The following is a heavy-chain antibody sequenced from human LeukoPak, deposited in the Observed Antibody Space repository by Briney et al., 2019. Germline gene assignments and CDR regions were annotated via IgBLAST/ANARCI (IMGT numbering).Heavy chain of an antibody. CDR2: ISWNSGSI. CDR3: AKATLIVASSFDY. CDR1: GFTFDDYA. V-gene: IGHV3-9*01. J-gene: IGHJ4*02. D-gene: IGHD5-12*01. Sequence: GRSLRLSCAASGFTFDDYAMHWVRQAPGKGLEWVSGISWNSGSIGYADSVKGRFTISRDNAKNSLYLEMNSLRAEDTALYYCAKATLIVASSFDYWGQGTLVTVSS.